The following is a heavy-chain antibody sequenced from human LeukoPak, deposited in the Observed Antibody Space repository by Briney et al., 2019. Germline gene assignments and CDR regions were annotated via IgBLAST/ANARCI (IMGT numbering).Heavy chain of an antibody. CDR2: NSYDGSNT. CDR1: GFTFSSYG. CDR3: AKDVFSVVVPATPLDY. Sequence: GLSLRLSCAASGFTFSSYGMHWVRQAPGKGLEGVPVNSYDGSNTYCADSVKGRFTISRDNSKNTLYLRMNSLRAEDTAVYYCAKDVFSVVVPATPLDYWGQGTLVTV. J-gene: IGHJ4*02. V-gene: IGHV3-30*18. D-gene: IGHD2-2*01.